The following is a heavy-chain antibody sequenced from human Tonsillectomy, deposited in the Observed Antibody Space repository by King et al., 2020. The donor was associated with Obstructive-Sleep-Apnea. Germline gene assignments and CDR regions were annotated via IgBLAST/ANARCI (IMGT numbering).Heavy chain of an antibody. CDR2: ISYDGSNK. V-gene: IGHV3-30*04. CDR1: GFTFSSYA. J-gene: IGHJ4*02. D-gene: IGHD6-19*01. Sequence: QLVQSGGGVVQPGRSLRLSCAASGFTFSSYAMHWVRQAPGKGLEWVAVISYDGSNKYYADSVKGRFTISRDNSKNTLYLQMNSLRAEDTAVYYCARDLMVAVAGAYWGQGTLVTVSS. CDR3: ARDLMVAVAGAY.